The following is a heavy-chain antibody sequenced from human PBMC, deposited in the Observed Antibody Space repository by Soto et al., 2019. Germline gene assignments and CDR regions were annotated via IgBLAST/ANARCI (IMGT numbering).Heavy chain of an antibody. Sequence: GASVKVSCKASGYTFTSYGISWVRQAPGQGLEWMGWISAYNGNTNYAQKLQGRVTMTTDTSTSTAYMELRSLRSDDTAVYYCARDGSLYCSSTSCYYNWFDPWGQGTLVTSPQ. V-gene: IGHV1-18*04. CDR2: ISAYNGNT. CDR1: GYTFTSYG. D-gene: IGHD2-2*01. J-gene: IGHJ5*02. CDR3: ARDGSLYCSSTSCYYNWFDP.